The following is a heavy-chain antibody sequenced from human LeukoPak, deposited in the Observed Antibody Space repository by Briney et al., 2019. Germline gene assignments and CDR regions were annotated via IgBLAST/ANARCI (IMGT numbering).Heavy chain of an antibody. V-gene: IGHV3-7*01. CDR1: GFTFSSYW. CDR2: IKQDGSEK. Sequence: PGGSLRLSCAASGFTFSSYWMSWVRQAPGKGLEWVANIKQDGSEKYYVDSVKGRFTISRDNAENSLYLQMNSLRAEDTAVYYCAREYSSSSCGYWGQGTLVTVSS. J-gene: IGHJ4*02. CDR3: AREYSSSSCGY. D-gene: IGHD6-6*01.